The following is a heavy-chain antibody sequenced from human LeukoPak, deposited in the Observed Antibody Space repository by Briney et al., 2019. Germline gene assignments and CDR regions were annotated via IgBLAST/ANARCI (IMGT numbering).Heavy chain of an antibody. CDR2: VKGDGTKT. CDR3: AREGAESTPNDY. Sequence: GGSVRLSCEASGFTVNDYWIDWVRQARGKGRFWVAGVKGDGTKTVYADSVKGRFTVSRDNAKDALCLQMNSLSVEDTGVYYCAREGAESTPNDYWGQGTLVTVSS. J-gene: IGHJ4*02. D-gene: IGHD2-2*01. V-gene: IGHV3-74*01. CDR1: GFTVNDYW.